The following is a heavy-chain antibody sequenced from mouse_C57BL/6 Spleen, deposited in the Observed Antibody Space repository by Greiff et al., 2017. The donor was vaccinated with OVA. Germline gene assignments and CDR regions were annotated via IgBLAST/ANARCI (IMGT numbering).Heavy chain of an antibody. J-gene: IGHJ2*01. CDR1: GYTFTSYG. CDR3: ARPGITTVVATGYFDY. D-gene: IGHD1-1*01. V-gene: IGHV1-81*01. Sequence: VQLVESGAELARPGASVKLSCKASGYTFTSYGISWVKQRTGQGLEWIGEIYPRSGNTYYNEKFKGKATLTADKSSSTAYMELRSLTSEDSAVYFCARPGITTVVATGYFDYWGQGTTLTVSS. CDR2: IYPRSGNT.